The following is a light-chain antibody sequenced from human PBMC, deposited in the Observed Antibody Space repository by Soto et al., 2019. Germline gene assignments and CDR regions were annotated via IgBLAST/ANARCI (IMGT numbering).Light chain of an antibody. CDR1: QSVSSN. J-gene: IGKJ4*01. CDR2: GAS. Sequence: EIVMTQSPATLSVSAGERATLSCRASQSVSSNLAWYQQKPGQAPRLLIYGASTSATGIPARFSGSGSGTEFTLTISSLQSEDFAVYYCQQYNNWPLTFGGGTKVEIK. CDR3: QQYNNWPLT. V-gene: IGKV3-15*01.